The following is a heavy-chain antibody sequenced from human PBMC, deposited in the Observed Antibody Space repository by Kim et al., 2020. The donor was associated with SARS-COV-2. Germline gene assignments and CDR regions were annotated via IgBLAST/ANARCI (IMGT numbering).Heavy chain of an antibody. J-gene: IGHJ6*02. CDR1: GFTFSDYY. CDR2: ITSSGRTI. V-gene: IGHV3-11*01. Sequence: GSLRLSCAASGFTFSDYYMSWMRQAPGKGLEWVSYITSSGRTIFYADSVKGRFTISRDNAENSLFLQMNSLRADDTAVYYCARRKYSTGYYYSGMDVWGQGTTVTVSS. D-gene: IGHD6-6*01. CDR3: ARRKYSTGYYYSGMDV.